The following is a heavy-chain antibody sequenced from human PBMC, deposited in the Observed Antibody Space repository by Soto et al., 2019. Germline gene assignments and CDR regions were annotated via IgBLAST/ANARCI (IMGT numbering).Heavy chain of an antibody. D-gene: IGHD1-26*01. V-gene: IGHV4-34*01. CDR3: ARGLFSETHYSGGWYCFDY. CDR1: GGSFSGYS. J-gene: IGHJ4*02. CDR2: INDGGSA. Sequence: QVQLQQWGAGLLKPSETLSLTCAVYGGSFSGYSWTWIRQSPGKGLEWIGQINDGGSANYNPSLKSRGTISVDTSNTEFFLGLSSGTAADTAVYYCARGLFSETHYSGGWYCFDYWGQGTLVTVSS.